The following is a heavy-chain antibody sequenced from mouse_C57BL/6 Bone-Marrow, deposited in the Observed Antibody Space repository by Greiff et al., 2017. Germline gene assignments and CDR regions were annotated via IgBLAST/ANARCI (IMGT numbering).Heavy chain of an antibody. D-gene: IGHD2-14*01. CDR1: GYTFTSYW. J-gene: IGHJ2*01. Sequence: VKLQQTGAELVKPGASVKLSCKASGYTFTSYWMHWVKQRPGQGLEWIGMIHPNSGSTNYNEKFKSKATLTVDKSSSTAYMQLSSLTSEDSAVYYCARNRMGGYWGQGTTLTVSS. V-gene: IGHV1-64*01. CDR3: ARNRMGGY. CDR2: IHPNSGST.